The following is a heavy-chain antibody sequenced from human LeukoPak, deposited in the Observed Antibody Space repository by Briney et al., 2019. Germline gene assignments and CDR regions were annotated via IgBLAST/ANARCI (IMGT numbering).Heavy chain of an antibody. CDR2: IYHSGST. J-gene: IGHJ4*02. V-gene: IGHV4-38-2*01. CDR3: ASEGPCGGDCYHDY. CDR1: GYSISSGYY. D-gene: IGHD2-21*01. Sequence: PSETLSLTCAVFGYSISSGYYWGWIRQPPGKGVRWIGSIYHSGSTYYNPSLKSRVTISVHTSKNQFSLKLSSVTAADTAVYYCASEGPCGGDCYHDYWGQGTLVTVSS.